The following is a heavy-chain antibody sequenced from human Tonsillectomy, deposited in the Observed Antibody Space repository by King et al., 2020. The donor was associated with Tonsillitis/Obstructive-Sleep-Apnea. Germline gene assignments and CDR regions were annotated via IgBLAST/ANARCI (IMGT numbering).Heavy chain of an antibody. J-gene: IGHJ6*03. D-gene: IGHD3-16*01. Sequence: QLQESGPGLVKPSETLSLTCTVSGGSISSYYWSWIRQPPGKGLEWIGYIYYSGSTNYNPSLKSRVTISVDTSKNQFSLKLSSVTAADTAVYYCAREPPGALGYMDVWGKGTTVTVSS. V-gene: IGHV4-59*01. CDR2: IYYSGST. CDR1: GGSISSYY. CDR3: AREPPGALGYMDV.